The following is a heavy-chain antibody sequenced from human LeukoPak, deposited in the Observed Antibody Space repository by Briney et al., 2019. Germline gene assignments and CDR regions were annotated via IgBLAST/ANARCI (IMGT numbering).Heavy chain of an antibody. CDR1: GGSISSRSYY. D-gene: IGHD1-14*01. Sequence: SETLSLTCTVSGGSISSRSYYWGWIRQPPGKGLEWIGSIYYSGSTYYNPSLKSRVTISGDTSKNQISLKLTSVTAADTAVYYCARDSGNRGFQYWGQGTLVTVSS. J-gene: IGHJ1*01. CDR3: ARDSGNRGFQY. V-gene: IGHV4-39*07. CDR2: IYYSGST.